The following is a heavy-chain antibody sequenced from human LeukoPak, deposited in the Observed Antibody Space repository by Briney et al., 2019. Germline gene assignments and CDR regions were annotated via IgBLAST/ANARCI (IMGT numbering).Heavy chain of an antibody. D-gene: IGHD1-1*01. J-gene: IGHJ4*02. Sequence: SETLSLTCAVSGGSISSNNWWSWVRQPPGKGLEWIGEIHHSGSANYNPSLKSRVTISVDKSKYQFSLKLTSLTAADTAVYYCASKTTGTAGSFDYWGQGTLVTVSS. CDR1: GGSISSNNW. V-gene: IGHV4-4*02. CDR2: IHHSGSA. CDR3: ASKTTGTAGSFDY.